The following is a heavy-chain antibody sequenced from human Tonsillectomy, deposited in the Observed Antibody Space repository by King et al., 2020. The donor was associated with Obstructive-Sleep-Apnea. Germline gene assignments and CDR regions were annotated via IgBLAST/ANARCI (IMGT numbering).Heavy chain of an antibody. CDR1: GGSISSSSYY. D-gene: IGHD2-2*01. CDR2: IYYSGST. Sequence: QLQESGPGLVKPSETLSLTCIVSGGSISSSSYYWGWIRQPPGKGLEWSVSIYYSGSTYYNPSLKSRVTISVDTSENPFSLKLSSVTAADTAVYYCAREGDIVVVPAANMDVWGQGTTVTVSS. J-gene: IGHJ6*02. V-gene: IGHV4-39*07. CDR3: AREGDIVVVPAANMDV.